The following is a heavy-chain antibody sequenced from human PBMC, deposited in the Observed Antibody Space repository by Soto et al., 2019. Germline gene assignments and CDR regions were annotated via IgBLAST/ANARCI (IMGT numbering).Heavy chain of an antibody. J-gene: IGHJ3*01. V-gene: IGHV1-18*01. D-gene: IGHD1-26*01. CDR2: ISVYNGDT. Sequence: GASGKVSCKASCYSFTTYGMGWVRQAPGQRLEYMGWISVYNGDTNYAQKLQGRVTMTTDTSTSTAYMELRSLRSDDTAIYYCARDRRDSVADRRSFDVWGQGTMVTVSS. CDR1: CYSFTTYG. CDR3: ARDRRDSVADRRSFDV.